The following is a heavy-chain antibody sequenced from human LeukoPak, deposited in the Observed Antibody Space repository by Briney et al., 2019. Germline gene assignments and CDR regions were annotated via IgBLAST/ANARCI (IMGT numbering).Heavy chain of an antibody. CDR2: IYDSGST. CDR3: ASGYYGYYYYYGMDV. D-gene: IGHD3-3*01. Sequence: SETLSLTCTVSGGSIRSSYYYWGWIRQPPGKGLEWIGSIYDSGSTYYNPSLKSRVTISVDTSKNQFSLKLNSVTAADTAVYYCASGYYGYYYYYGMDVWGQGTTVTVSS. CDR1: GGSIRSSYYY. J-gene: IGHJ6*02. V-gene: IGHV4-39*01.